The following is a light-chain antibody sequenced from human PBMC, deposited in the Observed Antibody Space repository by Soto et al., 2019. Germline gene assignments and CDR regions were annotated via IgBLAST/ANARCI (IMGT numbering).Light chain of an antibody. CDR3: QQYGNFPYT. V-gene: IGKV3-15*01. CDR2: AAS. CDR1: QSVTSD. J-gene: IGKJ2*01. Sequence: EIVMTQSPATLSASPGESVTLSCRASQSVTSDLVWYQHKPGQAPRLLIYAASTRATGIPARFSGSGSGSGTDFTLTINRLEPEDFAVYYCQQYGNFPYTFGQGTKLEIK.